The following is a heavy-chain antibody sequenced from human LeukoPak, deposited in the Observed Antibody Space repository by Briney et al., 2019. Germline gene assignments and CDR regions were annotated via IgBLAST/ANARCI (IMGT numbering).Heavy chain of an antibody. D-gene: IGHD2-8*01. CDR2: INPSGSST. V-gene: IGHV1-46*01. J-gene: IGHJ3*02. CDR3: AGGTTNTKGAFDM. CDR1: GYTFTNYY. Sequence: ASVKVSCKASGYTFTNYYIHWVRQAPGQGLEWMGIINPSGSSTSYAQKFQGRVTMTMDTSTSTVYMELSSLRSEDTAVYYCAGGTTNTKGAFDMWGQGTMVTVSS.